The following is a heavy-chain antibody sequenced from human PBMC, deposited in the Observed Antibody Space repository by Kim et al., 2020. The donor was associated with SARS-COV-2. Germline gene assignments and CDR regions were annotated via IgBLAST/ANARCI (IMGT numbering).Heavy chain of an antibody. CDR2: ISAYNGNT. CDR3: ARAGYDILTGYYPYGMDV. D-gene: IGHD3-9*01. Sequence: ASVKVSCKASGYTFTSYGISWVRQAPGQGLEWMGWISAYNGNTNYAQKLQGRVTMTTDTSTSTAYMELRSLRSDDTAVYYCARAGYDILTGYYPYGMDVWGQGTTVTVSS. V-gene: IGHV1-18*01. J-gene: IGHJ6*02. CDR1: GYTFTSYG.